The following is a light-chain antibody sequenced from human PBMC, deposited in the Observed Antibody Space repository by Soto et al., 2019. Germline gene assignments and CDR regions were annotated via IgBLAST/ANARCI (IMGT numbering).Light chain of an antibody. V-gene: IGLV7-43*01. CDR1: TGAVTSYFY. CDR3: RLYFPGTYFWV. Sequence: QAVLTQQPSLTVSPGGTVTLTCGSSTGAVTSYFYPNWVQQKPGQRPRPLIYSTDNKSSWTPARFSGSVRGGKAALTLSPVQPEDEWDYYCRLYFPGTYFWVFGAGTKLTVL. CDR2: STD. J-gene: IGLJ3*02.